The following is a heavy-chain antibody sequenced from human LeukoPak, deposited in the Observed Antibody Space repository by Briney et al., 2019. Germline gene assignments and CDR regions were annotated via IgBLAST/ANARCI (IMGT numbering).Heavy chain of an antibody. J-gene: IGHJ2*01. D-gene: IGHD3-22*01. CDR3: ARGDDSGAHYPSRFDL. Sequence: SETLSLTYTVSGDFLNNSLWSWIRQPPGEGLEWIGDVSYSGNTNHNPSLKSRVTMSVDTSKNSFSLTVTSVTAADTAVYFCARGDDSGAHYPSRFDLWGRGTLVIVSS. CDR1: GDFLNNSL. V-gene: IGHV4-59*01. CDR2: VSYSGNT.